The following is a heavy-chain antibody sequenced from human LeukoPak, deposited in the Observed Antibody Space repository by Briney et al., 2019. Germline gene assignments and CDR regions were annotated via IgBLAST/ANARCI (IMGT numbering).Heavy chain of an antibody. CDR2: IYHSGST. V-gene: IGHV4-38-2*02. J-gene: IGHJ5*02. D-gene: IGHD2-15*01. CDR1: GYSISSGYY. Sequence: SETLSLTCTVSGYSISSGYYWGWIRQPPGKGLEWIGSIYHSGSTYYNPSLKSRVTISVDTSKNQFSLKLSSVTAADTAVYYCARGDIVVVVAAGTNWFDPWGQGTLVTVSS. CDR3: ARGDIVVVVAAGTNWFDP.